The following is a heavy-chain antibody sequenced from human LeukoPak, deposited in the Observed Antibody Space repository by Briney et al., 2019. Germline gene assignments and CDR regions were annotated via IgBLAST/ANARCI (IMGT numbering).Heavy chain of an antibody. D-gene: IGHD4-17*01. J-gene: IGHJ4*02. CDR1: GGSISSSNW. V-gene: IGHV4-4*02. CDR2: IYLRGNT. CDR3: ARGTITTVTDS. Sequence: SETLSLTCTVSGGSISSSNWWTWVRQPPGKGLEWVGEIYLRGNTNYNPSLESRATISVDESKTQLSLRLESVTAADTAVYYCARGTITTVTDSWGPGTLVTVSS.